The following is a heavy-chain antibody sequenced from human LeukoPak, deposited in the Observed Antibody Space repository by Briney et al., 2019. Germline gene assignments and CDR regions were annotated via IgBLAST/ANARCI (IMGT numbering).Heavy chain of an antibody. CDR1: GGSISSNSYY. J-gene: IGHJ4*02. D-gene: IGHD6-19*01. V-gene: IGHV4-39*07. Sequence: SETLSLTCTVSGGSISSNSYYWGWIRQPPGKGLEWIGSIYYSGSTYYNPSLKSRVTISVDTSKKQFSLKLSSVTAEDTAVYYCAKDRSAVAGTFEDYWGQGTLVTVSS. CDR3: AKDRSAVAGTFEDY. CDR2: IYYSGST.